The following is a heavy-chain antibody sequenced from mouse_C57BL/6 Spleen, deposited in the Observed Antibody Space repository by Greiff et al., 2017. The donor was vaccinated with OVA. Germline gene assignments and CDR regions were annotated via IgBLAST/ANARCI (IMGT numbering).Heavy chain of an antibody. CDR3: ARTTTVVAAWFAY. J-gene: IGHJ3*01. D-gene: IGHD1-1*01. CDR2: IFPGDGDT. Sequence: VPLQQSGPGLVKPGASVKISCKASCYPFSSSWVNLVEPRPGKGLGWIGRIFPGDGDTNYNGKFKGKATLTADKSSSTAYMQLSSLTSEDSAVYFCARTTTVVAAWFAYWGQGTLVTVSA. V-gene: IGHV1-82*01. CDR1: CYPFSSSW.